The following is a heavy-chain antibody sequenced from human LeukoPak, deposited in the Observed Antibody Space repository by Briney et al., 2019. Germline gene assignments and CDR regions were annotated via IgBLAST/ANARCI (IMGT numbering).Heavy chain of an antibody. CDR3: ARATTIAAAGDYYYYGMDV. D-gene: IGHD6-13*01. CDR2: IIPILGIA. J-gene: IGHJ6*02. V-gene: IGHV1-69*04. Sequence: ASVKVYCKASGGTFSSHAISWVRHAPGQGLEWIGRIIPILGIANYAQKFQGRVTITADKSTSTAYMELSSLRSEDTAVYYCARATTIAAAGDYYYYGMDVWGQGTTVTVSS. CDR1: GGTFSSHA.